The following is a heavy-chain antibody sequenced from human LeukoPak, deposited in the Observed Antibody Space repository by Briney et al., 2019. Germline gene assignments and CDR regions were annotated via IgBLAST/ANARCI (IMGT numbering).Heavy chain of an antibody. CDR3: ARELSGSYYYFDY. CDR1: GYTFTGYY. Sequence: ASVKVSCKASGYTFTGYYMHWVRQAPGQGLEWMGWINPNSGGTNYAQKFQGWVTMTRDTSISTAYMELSRLRSDDTAVYYCARELSGSYYYFDYWGQGTLVTVSS. D-gene: IGHD1-26*01. CDR2: INPNSGGT. J-gene: IGHJ4*02. V-gene: IGHV1-2*04.